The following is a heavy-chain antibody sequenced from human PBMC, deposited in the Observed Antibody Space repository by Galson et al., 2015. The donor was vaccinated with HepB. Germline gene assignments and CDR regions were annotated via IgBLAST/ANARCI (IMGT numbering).Heavy chain of an antibody. Sequence: SLRLSCAASGFTFSSYWMSWVRQAPGKGLEWVANIKQDGSEKYYVDSVKGRFTISRDNAKNSLYLQMNSLRAEDTAVYYCVRDTPYTNRATFDYWGQGTLVTVSS. D-gene: IGHD1-1*01. J-gene: IGHJ4*02. CDR1: GFTFSSYW. V-gene: IGHV3-7*03. CDR2: IKQDGSEK. CDR3: VRDTPYTNRATFDY.